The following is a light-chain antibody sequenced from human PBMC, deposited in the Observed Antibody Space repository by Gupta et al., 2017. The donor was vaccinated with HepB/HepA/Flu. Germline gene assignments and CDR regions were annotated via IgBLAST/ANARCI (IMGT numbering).Light chain of an antibody. CDR1: SGINVGTYR. CDR2: YKSDSDK. V-gene: IGLV5-45*02. Sequence: QALLTPPSSLSASPGASASLTCTLRSGINVGTYRIYWYQQKPGSPPQYLLRYKSDSDKQQGSGVPSRFSGSKDASANAGILLISGLQAEDEADYYCMIWHSSAWVFGGGTKLTVL. J-gene: IGLJ3*02. CDR3: MIWHSSAWV.